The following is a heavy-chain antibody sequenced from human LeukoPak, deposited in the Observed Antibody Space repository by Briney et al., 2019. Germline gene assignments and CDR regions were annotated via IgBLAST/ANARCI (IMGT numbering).Heavy chain of an antibody. D-gene: IGHD1-1*01. Sequence: ASVKVSCKASGYTFTSYGISWVRQAPGQGLEWMGWISAYNGNTDYAQKLQGRVTMTTDTSTSTAYMELRSLRSDDTAVYYCARSPSYNWNDGGDYWGQGTLVTVSS. J-gene: IGHJ4*02. CDR1: GYTFTSYG. CDR2: ISAYNGNT. V-gene: IGHV1-18*04. CDR3: ARSPSYNWNDGGDY.